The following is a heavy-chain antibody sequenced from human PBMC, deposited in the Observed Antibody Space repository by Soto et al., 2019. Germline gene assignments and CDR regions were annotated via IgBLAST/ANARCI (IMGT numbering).Heavy chain of an antibody. V-gene: IGHV3-23*01. CDR3: AKDKESHSSGWYYFDY. CDR2: ISGSGGST. J-gene: IGHJ4*02. CDR1: GFTFSSYA. D-gene: IGHD6-19*01. Sequence: TGGSLRLSCAASGFTFSSYAMSWVRQAPGKGLEWVSAISGSGGSTYYADSVKGRFTISRDNSKNTLYLQMNSLRAEDTAVYYCAKDKESHSSGWYYFDYWGQGTLVTVSS.